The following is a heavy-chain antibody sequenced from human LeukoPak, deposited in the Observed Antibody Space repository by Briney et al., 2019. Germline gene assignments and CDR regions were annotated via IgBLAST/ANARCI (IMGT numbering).Heavy chain of an antibody. J-gene: IGHJ4*02. Sequence: PSETLSLTCAVYGGSFSGYYWSWIRQPPGKGREWIGEINHSGSTNYNPSLKSRVTISVETSKNQCPLTLSPATAADTAVYYCARHDRYSSGWYRSGGYGYWGQGTLVTVSS. CDR2: INHSGST. D-gene: IGHD6-19*01. CDR3: ARHDRYSSGWYRSGGYGY. V-gene: IGHV4-34*01. CDR1: GGSFSGYY.